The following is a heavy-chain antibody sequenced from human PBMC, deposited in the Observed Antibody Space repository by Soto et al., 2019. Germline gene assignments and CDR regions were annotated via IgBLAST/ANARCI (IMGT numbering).Heavy chain of an antibody. CDR3: AGEVATGY. D-gene: IGHD5-12*01. V-gene: IGHV3-30*03. Sequence: QVQLVESGGGVVQPGTSLRLSCAASGFSFSSRGMHWVRQAPGKGLEWVAVISYDENHKLYTDSGKGRFTNSRDNSRNVLYLQMNSLRTEDSAVYYCAGEVATGYWGQGTLVTVSS. J-gene: IGHJ4*02. CDR2: ISYDENHK. CDR1: GFSFSSRG.